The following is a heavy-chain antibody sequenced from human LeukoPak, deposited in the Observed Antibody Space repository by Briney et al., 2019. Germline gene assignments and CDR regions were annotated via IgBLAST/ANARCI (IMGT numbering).Heavy chain of an antibody. D-gene: IGHD3-3*01. V-gene: IGHV3-30*02. Sequence: GGSLRLSCAASGFIFSSYGMHWVRQAPGKGLEWVAYIRYDGINEYYADSVKGRFTISRDLSKNTLFLQINSLRPEDTAVYYCSKDRGVFGVAYSLDYWGQGTLVTVSS. CDR2: IRYDGINE. J-gene: IGHJ4*02. CDR3: SKDRGVFGVAYSLDY. CDR1: GFIFSSYG.